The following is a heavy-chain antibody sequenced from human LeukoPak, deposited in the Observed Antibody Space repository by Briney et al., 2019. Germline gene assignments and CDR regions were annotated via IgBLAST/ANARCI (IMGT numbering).Heavy chain of an antibody. Sequence: PSETLSLTCTVSGGSISSGDYYWSWIRQPPGKALDWIGYIYYSGSTYYNPSLKSRVTISVDTSKNQFSLKLSSVTAADTAVYYCASRLLHNWFDPWGQGTLVTVSS. CDR2: IYYSGST. J-gene: IGHJ5*02. CDR3: ASRLLHNWFDP. D-gene: IGHD2/OR15-2a*01. V-gene: IGHV4-30-4*01. CDR1: GGSISSGDYY.